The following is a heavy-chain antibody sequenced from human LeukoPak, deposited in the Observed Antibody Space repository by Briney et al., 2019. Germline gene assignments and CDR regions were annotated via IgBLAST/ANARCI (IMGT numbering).Heavy chain of an antibody. CDR3: ARDRSSGWYVRWFDY. D-gene: IGHD6-19*01. J-gene: IGHJ4*02. V-gene: IGHV1-69*13. CDR1: GGTFSSYA. CDR2: IIPIFGTA. Sequence: SVKVSCKASGGTFSSYAISWVRQAPGQGLEWMGGIIPIFGTANYAQKFQGRVTITADESTSTAYMELSSLRSEDTAVYYCARDRSSGWYVRWFDYWGQGTLVTVSS.